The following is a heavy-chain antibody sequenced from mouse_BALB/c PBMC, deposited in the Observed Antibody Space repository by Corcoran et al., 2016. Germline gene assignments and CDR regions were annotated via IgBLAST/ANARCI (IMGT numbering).Heavy chain of an antibody. CDR2: INPYNGAT. J-gene: IGHJ2*01. CDR1: GYSFTGYY. CDR3: ARDYDYAYFDY. V-gene: IGHV1-26*01. D-gene: IGHD2-4*01. Sequence: EVQLQQSGPELVKPGASVKISCKASGYSFTGYYMHWVKQSHVKSLEWIGRINPYNGATSYNQNFKDKASLTVDKSSSTAYMELHSLTSEDSAVYYCARDYDYAYFDYWGQGTTLTVSS.